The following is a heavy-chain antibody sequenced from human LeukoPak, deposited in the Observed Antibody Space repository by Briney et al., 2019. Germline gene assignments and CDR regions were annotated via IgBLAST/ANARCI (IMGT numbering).Heavy chain of an antibody. J-gene: IGHJ4*02. D-gene: IGHD4-11*01. CDR2: INHSGST. CDR1: GGSFSGYY. Sequence: NPSETLSLTCAVYGGSFSGYYWSWIRQPPGKGLEWIGEINHSGSTNYNPSLKSRVTISVDTSKNQFSLKLSSVTAADTAVYYCARKKGLQYYFDYWGQGTPVTVSS. V-gene: IGHV4-34*01. CDR3: ARKKGLQYYFDY.